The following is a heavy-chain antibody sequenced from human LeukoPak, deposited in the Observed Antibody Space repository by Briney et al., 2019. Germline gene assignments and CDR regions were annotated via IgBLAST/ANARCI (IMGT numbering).Heavy chain of an antibody. V-gene: IGHV4-39*01. CDR2: IYYSGTT. D-gene: IGHD4/OR15-4a*01. Sequence: SETLSLTCTVSGGSISSSSYHWGWTRQPPGKGLERIGSIYYSGTTYSNPSLNSRVTISRDTSKNQFSLQLHSVTAADTAVYYCVRHDGRGGATMGAWDCWGQGSLVTVSS. CDR3: VRHDGRGGATMGAWDC. J-gene: IGHJ4*02. CDR1: GGSISSSSYH.